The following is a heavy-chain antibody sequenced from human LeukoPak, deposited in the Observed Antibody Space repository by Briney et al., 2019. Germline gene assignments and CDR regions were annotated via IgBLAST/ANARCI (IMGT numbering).Heavy chain of an antibody. CDR3: ARVSQQNTIFGVVIIRLDAFDI. CDR1: GFTFSSYS. D-gene: IGHD3-3*01. J-gene: IGHJ3*02. V-gene: IGHV3-21*01. CDR2: ISSSSSYI. Sequence: GASLRLSCAASGFTFSSYSMNWVRQAPGEGLECVSSISSSSSYIYYADSVKGRITISRDNAKNSLYLQMNSLRAEDTAVYYCARVSQQNTIFGVVIIRLDAFDIWGQGTMVTVSS.